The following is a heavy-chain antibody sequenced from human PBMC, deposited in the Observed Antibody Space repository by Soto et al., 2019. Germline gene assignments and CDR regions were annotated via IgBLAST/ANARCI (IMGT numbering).Heavy chain of an antibody. Sequence: QVQLQESGPGLVKPSGTLSLTCAVSGGSINSSNWWTWVRQPPGQGLEWIGEIYHSGRTNYNPSLKSRVTISIVTSKNQFSLKLASVTAADTAVYYCAGYYGSGSYYFDWFDPWGQGTLVTVSS. J-gene: IGHJ5*02. CDR2: IYHSGRT. CDR1: GGSINSSNW. V-gene: IGHV4-4*02. CDR3: AGYYGSGSYYFDWFDP. D-gene: IGHD3-10*01.